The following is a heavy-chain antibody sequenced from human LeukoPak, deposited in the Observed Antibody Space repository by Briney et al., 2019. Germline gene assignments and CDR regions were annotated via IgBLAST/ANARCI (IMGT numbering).Heavy chain of an antibody. CDR2: IYPGDSAT. CDR3: AREWPLRGYFDY. J-gene: IGHJ4*02. D-gene: IGHD3-3*01. CDR1: GYNFNNYW. V-gene: IGHV5-51*01. Sequence: GESLKISCEGSGYNFNNYWIGWVRQMPGKGLEWMGIIYPGDSATRYSPSFQGQVTISADKSISTAYLQWSSLKASDTAMYYCAREWPLRGYFDYWGQGSLVTVSS.